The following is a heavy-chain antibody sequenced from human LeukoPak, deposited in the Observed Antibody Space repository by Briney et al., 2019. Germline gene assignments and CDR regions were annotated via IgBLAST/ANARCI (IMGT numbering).Heavy chain of an antibody. CDR3: ARQTYYDSSGYKGAALFDY. D-gene: IGHD3-22*01. J-gene: IGHJ4*02. Sequence: PSETLSLTCTVSGGSISGDYWSWIRQPPGKGLEWIGYIYYTGHTHYNHSLKSRVTMSMDTSKNQFSLKLSSVTAADTAVYYCARQTYYDSSGYKGAALFDYWGQGTLVTVSS. V-gene: IGHV4-59*08. CDR2: IYYTGHT. CDR1: GGSISGDY.